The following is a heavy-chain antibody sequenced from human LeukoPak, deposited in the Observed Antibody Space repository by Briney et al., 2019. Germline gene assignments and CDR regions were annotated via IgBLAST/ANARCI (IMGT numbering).Heavy chain of an antibody. V-gene: IGHV1-18*01. Sequence: GASVKVSCKASGYTFTSYGISWVRQAPGQGLEWMGWISAYNGNTNYAQKLQGRVTMTTDTSTSTAYMELKSLRSDDTAVYYCARDRPLRTIRNFGGSIQLFDYWGQGTLVTVSS. CDR3: ARDRPLRTIRNFGGSIQLFDY. CDR2: ISAYNGNT. D-gene: IGHD2-15*01. J-gene: IGHJ4*02. CDR1: GYTFTSYG.